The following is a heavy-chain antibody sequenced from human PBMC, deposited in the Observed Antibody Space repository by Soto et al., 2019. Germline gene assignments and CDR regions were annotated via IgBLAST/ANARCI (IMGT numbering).Heavy chain of an antibody. D-gene: IGHD5-18*01. J-gene: IGHJ6*02. CDR2: TRNKANSYTT. Sequence: GGSLRLSCAASGFTFSDHYMDWVRQAPGKGLEWIGRTRNKANSYTTEYAASVKVRFTISRDDSKSSLYLQMNSLKIDDTAVYYCAHYSPTSGGLDVWGQGTTVTVSS. V-gene: IGHV3-72*01. CDR3: AHYSPTSGGLDV. CDR1: GFTFSDHY.